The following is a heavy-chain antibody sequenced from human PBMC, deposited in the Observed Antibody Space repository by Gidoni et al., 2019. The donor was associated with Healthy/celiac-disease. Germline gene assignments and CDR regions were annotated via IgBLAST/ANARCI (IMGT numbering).Heavy chain of an antibody. V-gene: IGHV1-2*02. Sequence: QVQLVQSGAEVKKTGASVKASCKASGYTFTGYYMHWVGQAPGEGLEWMGWINPSSGGINYAQKFQGRVTMTRDTSISTAYMELSRLRSDDTAVYYCARHPNLEPGTAMVRRAFDIWGQGTMVTVSS. CDR2: INPSSGGI. CDR3: ARHPNLEPGTAMVRRAFDI. D-gene: IGHD5-18*01. J-gene: IGHJ3*02. CDR1: GYTFTGYY.